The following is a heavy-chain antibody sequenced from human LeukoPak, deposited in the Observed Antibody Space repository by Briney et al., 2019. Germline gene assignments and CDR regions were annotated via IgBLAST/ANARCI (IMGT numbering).Heavy chain of an antibody. V-gene: IGHV4-59*12. CDR2: IYYSGST. Sequence: SETLSLTCTVSGGSISSYYWSWIRQPPGKGLEWIGYIYYSGSTNYNPSLKSRVTISVDTSKNQFSLKLSSVTAADTAMYYCTRANGYGLINYWGQGTLVTVSS. CDR3: TRANGYGLINY. D-gene: IGHD3-10*01. J-gene: IGHJ4*02. CDR1: GGSISSYY.